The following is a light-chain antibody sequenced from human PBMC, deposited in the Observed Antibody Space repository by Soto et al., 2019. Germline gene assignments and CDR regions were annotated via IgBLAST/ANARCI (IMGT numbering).Light chain of an antibody. CDR2: EVN. Sequence: QSALTQPASVSDSPGQSITISCTGTSSDVGSYNFVSWYQQHPGKAPKLMIYEVNKRPSGVSDRFSGSKSGNTASLTISGLQAEDEADYHCSSYTTTTAWVFGGGTKLTVL. CDR1: SSDVGSYNF. V-gene: IGLV2-14*02. CDR3: SSYTTTTAWV. J-gene: IGLJ3*02.